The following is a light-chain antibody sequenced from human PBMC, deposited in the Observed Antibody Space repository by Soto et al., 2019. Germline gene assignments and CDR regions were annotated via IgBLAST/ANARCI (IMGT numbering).Light chain of an antibody. CDR2: CHS. J-gene: IGLJ1*01. CDR3: QSYDSSLSGLSV. V-gene: IGLV1-40*01. Sequence: QSVPRQPHSLSAAPGQRGTISPPGSSSNIWAGYDVHWYQQLPGTAPKLLIYCHSNRPPGVPDRCSGSKSGTSASLAITGLQAEDVADYYSQSYDSSLSGLSVFGTWTNVTVL. CDR1: SSNIWAGYD.